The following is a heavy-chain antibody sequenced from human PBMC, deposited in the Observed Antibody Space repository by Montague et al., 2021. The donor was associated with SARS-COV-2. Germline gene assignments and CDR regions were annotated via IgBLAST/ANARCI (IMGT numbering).Heavy chain of an antibody. Sequence: SLKLSCAVSGFTFSSHAMHWVRQAPGKGLQWVAFISSDGGSRHFADSVKGRFTISRDHSKNTLYLQMNRLRPEDTAVYYCARDGPPRFYYFNYWGQGTLVSVSS. V-gene: IGHV3-30*04. CDR3: ARDGPPRFYYFNY. CDR2: ISSDGGSR. CDR1: GFTFSSHA. J-gene: IGHJ4*02.